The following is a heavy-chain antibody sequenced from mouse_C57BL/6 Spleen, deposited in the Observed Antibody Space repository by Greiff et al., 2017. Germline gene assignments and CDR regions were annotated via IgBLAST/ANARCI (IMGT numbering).Heavy chain of an antibody. Sequence: QVQLQQSGPELVKPGASVKISCKASGYAFSSSWMNWVKQRPGKGLEWIGRIYPGDGGTNYNGKFKGKATLTADKSSSTAYMQLSSLTSEDSAVYFCARSRDDTTGFAYWGQGTLVTVSA. V-gene: IGHV1-82*01. CDR2: IYPGDGGT. D-gene: IGHD1-1*01. CDR1: GYAFSSSW. CDR3: ARSRDDTTGFAY. J-gene: IGHJ3*01.